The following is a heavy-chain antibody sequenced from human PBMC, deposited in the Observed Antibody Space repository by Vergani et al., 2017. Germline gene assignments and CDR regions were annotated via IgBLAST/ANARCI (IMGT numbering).Heavy chain of an antibody. CDR2: IYYSGST. CDR3: ARGEVMVRGVIDAFDI. CDR1: GFAFSSYA. Sequence: VQLLESGGGLVQPGGSLRLSCAASGFAFSSYAMSWVRQAPGKGLEWIGYIYYSGSTYYNPSLKSRVTISVDTSKNQFSLKLSAVTAADTAVYYCARGEVMVRGVIDAFDIWGQGTMVTVSS. J-gene: IGHJ3*02. V-gene: IGHV4-59*08. D-gene: IGHD3-10*01.